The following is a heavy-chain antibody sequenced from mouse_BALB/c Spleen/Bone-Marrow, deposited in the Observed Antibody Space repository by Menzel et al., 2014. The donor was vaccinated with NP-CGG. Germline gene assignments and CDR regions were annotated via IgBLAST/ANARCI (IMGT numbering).Heavy chain of an antibody. CDR2: IYPGDGET. D-gene: IGHD2-4*01. V-gene: IGHV1-80*01. Sequence: VQLVESGAELVRPGSSVKISCKASGYAFSNYGMNWVKQRPGQGLEWIGQIYPGDGETNYNGEFEGRVTLTADKSSSTAYMQVSSLTSEDSAVYFCASVYDYGRGYAMDYWGQGTPVTVSS. CDR1: GYAFSNYG. J-gene: IGHJ4*01. CDR3: ASVYDYGRGYAMDY.